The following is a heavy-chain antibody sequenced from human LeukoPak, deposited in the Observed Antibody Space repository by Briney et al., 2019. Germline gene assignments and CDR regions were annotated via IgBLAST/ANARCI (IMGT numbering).Heavy chain of an antibody. J-gene: IGHJ4*02. Sequence: ASVKVSCKASGYTFSGYYMHWVRQAPGQGLEWMGWINPNNGGTNYAQKFQGRVTMTRDTSISTAYMELSRLRPDDTAVYYCARDLGLHYFDYRGQGTLVTVSS. V-gene: IGHV1-2*02. CDR2: INPNNGGT. CDR3: ARDLGLHYFDY. D-gene: IGHD3-16*01. CDR1: GYTFSGYY.